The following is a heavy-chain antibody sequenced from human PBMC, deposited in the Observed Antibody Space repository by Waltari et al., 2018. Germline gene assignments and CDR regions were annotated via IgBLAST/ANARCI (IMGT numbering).Heavy chain of an antibody. CDR3: ATGIVVVPAANRGYAFDI. V-gene: IGHV1-2*02. J-gene: IGHJ3*02. CDR1: GYTFTGYY. Sequence: QVQLVQSGAEVKKPGASVKVSCKASGYTFTGYYMHWVRQAPGQGLEWIGRINPCIGGTTYAQNCQCRVTMTREASISTANMKLRRLRSDDTALSYGATGIVVVPAANRGYAFDIWGQGTMVTVSS. D-gene: IGHD2-2*01. CDR2: INPCIGGT.